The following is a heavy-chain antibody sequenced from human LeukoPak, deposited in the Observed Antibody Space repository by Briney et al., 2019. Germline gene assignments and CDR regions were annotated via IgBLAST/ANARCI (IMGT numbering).Heavy chain of an antibody. Sequence: GGSLRLSCAASGFTFSSYWMHWVRQAPGKGLEWVAVISYDGSNKYYADSVKGRFTISRDNSKNTLYLQMNSLRAEDTAVYYCAKTLITMVRGVTALFDYWGQGTLVTVSS. D-gene: IGHD3-10*01. V-gene: IGHV3-30*18. CDR2: ISYDGSNK. CDR3: AKTLITMVRGVTALFDY. J-gene: IGHJ4*02. CDR1: GFTFSSYW.